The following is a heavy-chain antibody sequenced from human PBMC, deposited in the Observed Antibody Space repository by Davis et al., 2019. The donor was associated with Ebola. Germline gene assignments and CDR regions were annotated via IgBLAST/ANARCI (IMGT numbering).Heavy chain of an antibody. V-gene: IGHV3-7*03. CDR2: IKQDGSEK. D-gene: IGHD5-18*01. CDR1: GFTFSSYW. J-gene: IGHJ6*02. Sequence: GESLKISCAASGFTFSSYWMSWVRQAPGKGLEWVANIKQDGSEKYYVDSVKGRFTISRDNAKNSLYLQMNSLRAEDTAVYYCARVSGYNYYYYGMDVWGQGTTVTVSS. CDR3: ARVSGYNYYYYGMDV.